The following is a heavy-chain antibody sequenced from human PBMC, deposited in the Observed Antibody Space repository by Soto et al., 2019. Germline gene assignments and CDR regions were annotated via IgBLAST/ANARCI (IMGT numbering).Heavy chain of an antibody. CDR3: ARPGTIKGDYYYGMDV. V-gene: IGHV5-51*01. D-gene: IGHD5-12*01. J-gene: IGHJ6*02. CDR2: IYPGDADT. Sequence: GESLKISCKGSGYSFTSYWIGWVRQMPGKGLEWMGIIYPGDADTKYSPSFQGQVTISADKSISTAYLQWSSLKASDTAMYYCARPGTIKGDYYYGMDVWGPGTPVTVSS. CDR1: GYSFTSYW.